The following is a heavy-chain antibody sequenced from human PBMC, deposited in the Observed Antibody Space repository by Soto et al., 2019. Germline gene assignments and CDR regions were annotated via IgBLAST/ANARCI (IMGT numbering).Heavy chain of an antibody. D-gene: IGHD6-13*01. CDR3: ARQARYSSSWPD. CDR2: IYPGDSDT. V-gene: IGHV5-51*01. Sequence: PGESLKISCKGSGYSITSYWIGWVRQMPGKGLERMGIIYPGDSDTRYSPSFQGQVTISADKASTTAYLQWSSLKASDTAMYYCARQARYSSSWPDWCQGTLVTVSA. CDR1: GYSITSYW. J-gene: IGHJ4*02.